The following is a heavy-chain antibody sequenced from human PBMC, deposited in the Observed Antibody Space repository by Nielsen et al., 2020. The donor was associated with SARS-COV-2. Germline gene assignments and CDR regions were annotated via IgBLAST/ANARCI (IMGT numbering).Heavy chain of an antibody. D-gene: IGHD6-13*01. CDR3: ARARAGIAADYYYYYGMDV. Sequence: GGSLRLSCAASGFTFSSYSMNWVRQAPGKGLEWVSSISSSSSYIYYADSVKGRFTISRDNAKNSLYLQMNSLRAEDTAVYYCARARAGIAADYYYYYGMDVWGQGTTVTVSS. J-gene: IGHJ6*02. CDR2: ISSSSSYI. CDR1: GFTFSSYS. V-gene: IGHV3-21*01.